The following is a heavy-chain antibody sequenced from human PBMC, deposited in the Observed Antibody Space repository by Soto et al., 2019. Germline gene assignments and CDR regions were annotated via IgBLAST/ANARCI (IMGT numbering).Heavy chain of an antibody. CDR2: ISAYNGNT. D-gene: IGHD6-6*01. J-gene: IGHJ4*02. CDR1: VYTFTRYG. V-gene: IGHV1-18*01. CDR3: ARDEYSSSSLYFDY. Sequence: SGKVCCKSSVYTFTRYGISWVRQAPGQGLEWMGWISAYNGNTNYAQKLQGRVTMTTDTSTSTAYMELRSLRSDDTAVYYCARDEYSSSSLYFDYWGQGTLVTVSS.